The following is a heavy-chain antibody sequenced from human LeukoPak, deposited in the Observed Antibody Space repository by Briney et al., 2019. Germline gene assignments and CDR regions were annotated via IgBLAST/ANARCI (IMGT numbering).Heavy chain of an antibody. CDR3: ASRAGSYYFDY. J-gene: IGHJ4*02. CDR1: GGSISSGGYY. CDR2: IYYSGNT. V-gene: IGHV4-31*11. Sequence: SETLSLTCAVSGGSISSGGYYWSWIRQHPGKGLEWIGYIYYSGNTYYNPSLKSRVTISVDTSKNQFSLKLSSVTAADTAVYYCASRAGSYYFDYWGQGTLVTVSS. D-gene: IGHD6-6*01.